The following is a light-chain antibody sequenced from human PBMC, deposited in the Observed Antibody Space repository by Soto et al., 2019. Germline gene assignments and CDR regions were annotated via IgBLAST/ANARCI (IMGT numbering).Light chain of an antibody. V-gene: IGKV1-39*01. CDR1: QSISSY. CDR3: QQSYSTPHT. J-gene: IGKJ2*01. CDR2: AAS. Sequence: DIQMTQSPSSLSASVGDRVTITCRASQSISSYLNWYQQKPGKAPKLLIYAASSLQSGVPSRFSVSGSGTDFTLTISSLQPEDFATDYCQQSYSTPHTFGQGTKLEIK.